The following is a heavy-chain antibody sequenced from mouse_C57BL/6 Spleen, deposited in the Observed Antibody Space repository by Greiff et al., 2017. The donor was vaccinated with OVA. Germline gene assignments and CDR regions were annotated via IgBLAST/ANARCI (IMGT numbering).Heavy chain of an antibody. CDR1: GYTFTEYT. CDR3: ARHPIYYGNYVWYFDV. Sequence: VQLQQSGAELVKPGASVKLSCKASGYTFTEYTIHWVKQRSGQGLEWIGWFYPGSGSIKYNEKFKDKATLTADKSSSPVYMELSRLTSEDSAVYFCARHPIYYGNYVWYFDVWGTGTTVTVSS. V-gene: IGHV1-62-2*01. D-gene: IGHD2-1*01. J-gene: IGHJ1*03. CDR2: FYPGSGSI.